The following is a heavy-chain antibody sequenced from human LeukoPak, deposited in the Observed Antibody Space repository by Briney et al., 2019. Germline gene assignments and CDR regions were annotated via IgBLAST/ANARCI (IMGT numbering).Heavy chain of an antibody. Sequence: ASLKVSCKVSGYTLTELFIHWGPATPGKGRGCGGDFDPKDGETIYAQKFQGRVTMTEDTSTDTAYMELSSLRSEDTAVYYCATDLGVAAAGTADYWGREPWSPSPQ. CDR2: FDPKDGET. J-gene: IGHJ4*02. V-gene: IGHV1-24*01. CDR3: ATDLGVAAAGTADY. D-gene: IGHD6-13*01. CDR1: GYTLTELF.